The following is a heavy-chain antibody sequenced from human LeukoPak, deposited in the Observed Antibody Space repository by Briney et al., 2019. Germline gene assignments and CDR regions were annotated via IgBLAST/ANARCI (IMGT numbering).Heavy chain of an antibody. CDR2: ISGRGGTT. V-gene: IGHV3-23*01. D-gene: IGHD2-15*01. Sequence: GGSLRLSCAASGFTFSSYAMSWVRQAPGKGLEWVSAISGRGGTTHYADSVKGRFTISRDNSKNTLYLQMNSLRAEDTAVYYCAKDLSFGWYYFDYWGQGTLVTVSS. CDR1: GFTFSSYA. J-gene: IGHJ4*02. CDR3: AKDLSFGWYYFDY.